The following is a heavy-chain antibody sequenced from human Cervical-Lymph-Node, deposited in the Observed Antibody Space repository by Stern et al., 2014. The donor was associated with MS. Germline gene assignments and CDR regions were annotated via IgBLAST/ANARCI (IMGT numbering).Heavy chain of an antibody. V-gene: IGHV1-18*04. CDR1: GYRFTSYG. CDR2: ISAHNGNT. J-gene: IGHJ4*02. D-gene: IGHD3-16*02. Sequence: QVQLGQSGPEVKKPGASVKVSCKASGYRFTSYGMSWVRQAPGHGLEWVAWISAHNGNTVYAEKFQGRVTVTTDTSTSTVYMEVRSLSSDDTAVYYCARDSEVTLNYRLRFFEDWGQGTQVTVSS. CDR3: ARDSEVTLNYRLRFFED.